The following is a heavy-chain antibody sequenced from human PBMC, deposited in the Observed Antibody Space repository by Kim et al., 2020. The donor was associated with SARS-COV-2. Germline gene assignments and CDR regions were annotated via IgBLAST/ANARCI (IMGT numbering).Heavy chain of an antibody. CDR1: GGSVSSYY. V-gene: IGHV4-59*02. D-gene: IGHD1-26*01. CDR2: THHIGIT. Sequence: SETLSLTCSVSGGSVSSYYWSWIRQPPGKGLEWIGYTHHIGITKYSPSLKSRVTISLDTSKKQFFLTLTSVTAADTAVYFCARESGSRYSGFDSWGRG. CDR3: ARESGSRYSGFDS. J-gene: IGHJ4*02.